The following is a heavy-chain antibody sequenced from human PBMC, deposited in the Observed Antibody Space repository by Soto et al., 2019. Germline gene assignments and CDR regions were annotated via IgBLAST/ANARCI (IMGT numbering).Heavy chain of an antibody. J-gene: IGHJ4*01. V-gene: IGHV3-74*01. CDR1: GFTFSSYW. CDR2: INTDGSST. CDR3: ARGETRHSSSSVY. D-gene: IGHD6-6*01. Sequence: EVQLVESGGGLVQPGGSLRLSCAASGFTFSSYWMHWVRQAPGKGLVWVSRINTDGSSTSYADSVKGRFTISRDNAKTTLYLQMNSLTAEDTAVYFCARGETRHSSSSVYWGQEPWSPSP.